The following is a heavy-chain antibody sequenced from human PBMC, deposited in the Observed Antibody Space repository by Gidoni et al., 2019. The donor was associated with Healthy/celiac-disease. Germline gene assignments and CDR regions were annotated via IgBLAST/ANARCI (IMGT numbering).Heavy chain of an antibody. CDR3: ARVDTEYCSGGSCYSYYFDY. Sequence: TFSDYYMSWIRQAPGNGLEWVSYISSSSSYTNYADSVKGRFTISRDNAKNSLYLQMNSLRAEDTAVYYCARVDTEYCSGGSCYSYYFDYWGQGTLVTVSS. CDR2: ISSSSSYT. D-gene: IGHD2-15*01. V-gene: IGHV3-11*03. J-gene: IGHJ4*02. CDR1: TFSDYY.